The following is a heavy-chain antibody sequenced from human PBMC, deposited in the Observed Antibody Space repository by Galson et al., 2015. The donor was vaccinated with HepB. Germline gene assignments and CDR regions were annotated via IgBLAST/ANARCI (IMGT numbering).Heavy chain of an antibody. CDR3: ARDPNCGGDCYSSSFEEGDI. V-gene: IGHV3-21*01. CDR2: ISSSSSYI. D-gene: IGHD2-21*02. CDR1: GFTFSRYS. J-gene: IGHJ3*02. Sequence: SLRLSCAASGFTFSRYSMNWVRQAPGKGLEWVSSISSSSSYIHYADSVKGRFTISRDNAKNSLYLQMNSLRAEDTAVYYCARDPNCGGDCYSSSFEEGDIWGQGTMVTVSS.